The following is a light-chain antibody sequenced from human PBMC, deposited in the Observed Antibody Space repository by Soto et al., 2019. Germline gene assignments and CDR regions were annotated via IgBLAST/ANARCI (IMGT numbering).Light chain of an antibody. Sequence: QSVLTQPPSASGTPGQRVTISCSGSSSNIGSNTVNWYQQLPGTAPKLLIYSYNNRPSGVPDRFSGAKSGTSASLAISGLQSEDEADYYCAAWDGSLNGVVFGGGTQLTVL. CDR1: SSNIGSNT. J-gene: IGLJ2*01. CDR3: AAWDGSLNGVV. V-gene: IGLV1-44*01. CDR2: SYN.